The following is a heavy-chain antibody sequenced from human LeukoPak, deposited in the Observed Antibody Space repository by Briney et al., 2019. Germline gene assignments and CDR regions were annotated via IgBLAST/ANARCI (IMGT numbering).Heavy chain of an antibody. Sequence: PGRSLRLSCTASGFTFGDYAMSWFRQAPGKGLEWVSVIYSGGSTYYADSVKGRFTISRDNSKNTLYLQMNSLRAEDTAVYYCARDGGRNIAVAAQGGYWGQGTLVTVSS. CDR3: ARDGGRNIAVAAQGGY. CDR2: IYSGGST. D-gene: IGHD6-19*01. V-gene: IGHV3-53*01. CDR1: GFTFGDYA. J-gene: IGHJ4*02.